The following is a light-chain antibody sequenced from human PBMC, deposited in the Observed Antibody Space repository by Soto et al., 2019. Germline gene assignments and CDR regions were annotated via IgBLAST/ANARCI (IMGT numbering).Light chain of an antibody. CDR1: ESINRH. V-gene: IGKV1-39*01. CDR2: AAS. Sequence: DIQMTQSPSSLSASVGDRVTITCRASESINRHLNWYQQQPGRAPKLLIYAASSLQNGVPSRFRGSGSGTDFTLIITNLQPEDFATYYCQQSYTALSLTFGQGTRLEIK. CDR3: QQSYTALSLT. J-gene: IGKJ5*01.